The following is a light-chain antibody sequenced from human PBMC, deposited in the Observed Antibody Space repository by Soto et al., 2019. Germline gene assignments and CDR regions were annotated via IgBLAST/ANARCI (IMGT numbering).Light chain of an antibody. V-gene: IGKV3-20*01. Sequence: EIVLTQSPGTLSLSPGERATLSCRASQSVSSSYLAWYQQKPGQAPRLLIYGASGRATGIPDRFSGSVSGTDFALTISGLEPEDFAVYYCQQDGSSPPVTFGQGTRLEIK. CDR1: QSVSSSY. J-gene: IGKJ5*01. CDR2: GAS. CDR3: QQDGSSPPVT.